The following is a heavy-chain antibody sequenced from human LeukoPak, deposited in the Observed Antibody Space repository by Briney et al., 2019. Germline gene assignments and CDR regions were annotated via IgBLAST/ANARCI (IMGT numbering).Heavy chain of an antibody. CDR2: IYYSGST. D-gene: IGHD3-22*01. Sequence: SETLSLTCTVSGGSISSSSYYWGWIRQPPGKGLERIGSIYYSGSTYYNPSLKSRVTISVDTSKNQFSLKLSSVTAADTAVYYCARGRGYYDSSGPPIRAGYLTRWGQGTLVTVSS. J-gene: IGHJ4*02. CDR3: ARGRGYYDSSGPPIRAGYLTR. CDR1: GGSISSSSYY. V-gene: IGHV4-39*01.